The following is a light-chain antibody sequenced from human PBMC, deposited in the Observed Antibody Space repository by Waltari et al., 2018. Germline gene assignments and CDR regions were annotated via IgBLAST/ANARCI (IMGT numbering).Light chain of an antibody. CDR2: AAS. V-gene: IGKV3-20*01. J-gene: IGKJ2*01. Sequence: IVLTQSPGTLSLSPGERATLSCMASQSLSRSRLAWYQQKTGQAPRLLIYAASSRATGIPDRFSGSGSGTDFSLTISRVEPEDFAVYYCQQYGSSIMYTFGQGTKLEI. CDR3: QQYGSSIMYT. CDR1: QSLSRSR.